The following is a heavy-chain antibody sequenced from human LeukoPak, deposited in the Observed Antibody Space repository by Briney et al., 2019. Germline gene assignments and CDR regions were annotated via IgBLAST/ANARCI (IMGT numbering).Heavy chain of an antibody. V-gene: IGHV3-23*01. Sequence: PGGSLRLSCAASGFTFSSYAMSWVRQAPGKGLEWVSDISSSAGSTYYADSVKGRFTISRDNSKNTLYLQMNSLRAEDTAVYYCASGYSYGEKTYYYYGMDVWGQGTTVTVSS. CDR3: ASGYSYGEKTYYYYGMDV. D-gene: IGHD5-18*01. CDR2: ISSSAGST. J-gene: IGHJ6*02. CDR1: GFTFSSYA.